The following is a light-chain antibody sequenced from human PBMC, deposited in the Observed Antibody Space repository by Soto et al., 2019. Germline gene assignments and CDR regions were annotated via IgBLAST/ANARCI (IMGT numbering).Light chain of an antibody. Sequence: QSALTQPASVSGSPGQSITISCTGTSSDVGGYNYVSWYQQHPGKAPKLMIYEVSNRPSGVPDRFSGSKSGTSASLAITGLRAEDEADYYCQSYASSLSGWVFGGGTKLTVL. V-gene: IGLV2-14*01. CDR2: EVS. J-gene: IGLJ3*02. CDR1: SSDVGGYNY. CDR3: QSYASSLSGWV.